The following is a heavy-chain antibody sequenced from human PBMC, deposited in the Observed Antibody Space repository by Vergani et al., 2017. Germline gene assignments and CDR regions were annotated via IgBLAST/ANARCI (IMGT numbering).Heavy chain of an antibody. J-gene: IGHJ3*02. D-gene: IGHD1-26*01. Sequence: LQLQESGPGLVKPSETLYITCTVSGGSISSSSYYWGWIRQPPGKGLEWIGSIYYSGSTYYNPSLKSRVTISVDTSKNQFSLKLSSVTAADTAVYYCAGDQVGATRPAGHDAFDIWGQGTMVTVSS. CDR2: IYYSGST. CDR1: GGSISSSSYY. CDR3: AGDQVGATRPAGHDAFDI. V-gene: IGHV4-39*07.